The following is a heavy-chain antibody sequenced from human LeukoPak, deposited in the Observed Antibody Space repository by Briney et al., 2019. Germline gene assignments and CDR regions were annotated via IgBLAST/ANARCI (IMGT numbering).Heavy chain of an antibody. D-gene: IGHD3-22*01. Sequence: SETLSLTCTVSGGSISSSSYYWGWIRQPPGKGLEWIGSIYYSGSTYYNPSLKSRVTISVDTSKNQFSLKLSSVTAADTAFYYCARSGFYYDSSGYFPTMDYWGQGTLVTVSS. J-gene: IGHJ4*02. CDR3: ARSGFYYDSSGYFPTMDY. CDR2: IYYSGST. CDR1: GGSISSSSYY. V-gene: IGHV4-39*07.